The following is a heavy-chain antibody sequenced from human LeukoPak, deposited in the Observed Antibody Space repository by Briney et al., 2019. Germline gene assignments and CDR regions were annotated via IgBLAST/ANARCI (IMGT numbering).Heavy chain of an antibody. CDR1: GFTFSSYW. V-gene: IGHV3-7*01. Sequence: SGGSLRFSCAASGFTFSSYWMSWVRQAPGKGLEWVANIKQDGSEKYYVDSVKGRFTISRDNAKDSLYLQMNSLRAEDTAVYYCARDVTLTEYSSSWYSRRRQYYMDVWGKGTTVTVSS. D-gene: IGHD6-13*01. CDR3: ARDVTLTEYSSSWYSRRRQYYMDV. CDR2: IKQDGSEK. J-gene: IGHJ6*03.